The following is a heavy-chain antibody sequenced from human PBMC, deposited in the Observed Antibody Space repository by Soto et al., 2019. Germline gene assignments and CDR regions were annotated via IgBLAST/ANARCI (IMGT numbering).Heavy chain of an antibody. D-gene: IGHD2-21*02. CDR3: ARGGHVVVVTAAFDY. CDR1: GNTFTNYY. Sequence: QVQLMQSGAEGKKPGASVKVSCKASGNTFTNYYIHWVRQAPGQGLEWMGTINPSCGNTTCSQKLLGRVTMTRDTSTSTLYMELTSLRSEDTAVYYCARGGHVVVVTAAFDYWRQGTLVTVSS. CDR2: INPSCGNT. J-gene: IGHJ4*02. V-gene: IGHV1-46*01.